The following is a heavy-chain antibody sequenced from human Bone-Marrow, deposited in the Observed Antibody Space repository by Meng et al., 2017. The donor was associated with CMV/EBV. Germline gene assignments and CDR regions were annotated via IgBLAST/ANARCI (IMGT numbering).Heavy chain of an antibody. CDR1: RDSVSSNSAA. Sequence: CLMARDSVSSNSAAWDWIRHSPSRGLEWMGRTYYKSKWSHDYAVSVKSRIVINPDTSKNHFSVQLNSVTPEDTAVDDCARAGGGDSLVFDYWGQGTLVTVSS. D-gene: IGHD2-21*02. J-gene: IGHJ4*03. CDR3: ARAGGGDSLVFDY. V-gene: IGHV6-1*01. CDR2: TYYKSKWSH.